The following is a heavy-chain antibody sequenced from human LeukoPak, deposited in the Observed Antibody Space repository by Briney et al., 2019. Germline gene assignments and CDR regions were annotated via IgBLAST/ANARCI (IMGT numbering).Heavy chain of an antibody. CDR3: AKDRAAAGSFQSALFDY. V-gene: IGHV3-9*03. Sequence: GGSLRLSCAASGFTFSSYGMSWVRQAPGKGLEWVSGISWNSGSIGYADSVKGRFTISRDNAKNSLYLQMNSLRAEDMALYYCAKDRAAAGSFQSALFDYWGQGTLVTVSS. D-gene: IGHD6-13*01. J-gene: IGHJ4*02. CDR2: ISWNSGSI. CDR1: GFTFSSYG.